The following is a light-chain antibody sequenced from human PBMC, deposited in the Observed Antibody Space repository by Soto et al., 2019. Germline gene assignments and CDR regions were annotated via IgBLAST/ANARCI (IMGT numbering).Light chain of an antibody. CDR1: QYIDGW. Sequence: DIRLTQSPSTLSASVGDSVTITCRASQYIDGWLAWYQQKPGKAPHLLIYKTSTLESGVPSRFSGTGSGTEFNLTISSLQADDFATYYCQQCHGYSSFGQGTKLEI. V-gene: IGKV1-5*03. CDR3: QQCHGYSS. CDR2: KTS. J-gene: IGKJ2*01.